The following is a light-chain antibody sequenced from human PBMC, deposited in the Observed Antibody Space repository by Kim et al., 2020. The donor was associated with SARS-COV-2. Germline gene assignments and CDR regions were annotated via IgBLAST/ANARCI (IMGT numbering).Light chain of an antibody. J-gene: IGKJ1*01. CDR2: AAS. V-gene: IGKV1-8*01. CDR3: QKYYSYPRT. CDR1: QGIRSY. Sequence: ASTGDRVTITCRARQGIRSYLAGYKQKPGKAPKPLIYAASTLQSGVPSRFSGIGSGTDLTLTIRCLQSVNLATYNCQKYYSYPRTFGEGSKGGIK.